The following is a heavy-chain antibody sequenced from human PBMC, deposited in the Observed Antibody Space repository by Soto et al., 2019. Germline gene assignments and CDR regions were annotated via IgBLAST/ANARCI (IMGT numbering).Heavy chain of an antibody. Sequence: SETLSLTCTVSGGSISSSSYYWGWIRQPPGKGLEWIGSIYYSGSTYYNPSLKSRVTISVDTSKNQFSLKLSSVTAADTAVYYCARLTNGGYHIHSNAFDIWGQGTMVTVSS. D-gene: IGHD2-8*01. CDR1: GGSISSSSYY. CDR3: ARLTNGGYHIHSNAFDI. CDR2: IYYSGST. V-gene: IGHV4-39*01. J-gene: IGHJ3*02.